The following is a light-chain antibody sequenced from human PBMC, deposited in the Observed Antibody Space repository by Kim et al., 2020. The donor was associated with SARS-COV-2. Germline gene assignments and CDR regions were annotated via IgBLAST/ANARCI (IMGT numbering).Light chain of an antibody. V-gene: IGLV1-40*01. J-gene: IGLJ3*02. CDR2: NNW. Sequence: GVNISCTGMSSNGGAGYDVRWFQQLPGTAPQRLIYNNWNRPSGVPDRFAGSKSGTSASLAITGLQAEDGANYYCQSYDNSLRAWVFGGGTQLTVL. CDR3: QSYDNSLRAWV. CDR1: SSNGGAGYD.